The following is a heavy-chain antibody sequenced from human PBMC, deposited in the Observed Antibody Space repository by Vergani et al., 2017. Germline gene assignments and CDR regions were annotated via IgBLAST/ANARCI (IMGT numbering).Heavy chain of an antibody. Sequence: QVKLQESGPGLVKPSETLSLTCTVSGASVNSYYWSWIRQPPGKGLEWMGYVSFRGDTLYDPSVKGRMTISLNTSSNQFSLYLTSVTAADTAVYYCARQTTVTRMRVYYYNYYMDVWGKGTTVTVSS. CDR2: VSFRGDT. CDR1: GASVNSYY. J-gene: IGHJ6*03. V-gene: IGHV4-59*02. CDR3: ARQTTVTRMRVYYYNYYMDV. D-gene: IGHD4-17*01.